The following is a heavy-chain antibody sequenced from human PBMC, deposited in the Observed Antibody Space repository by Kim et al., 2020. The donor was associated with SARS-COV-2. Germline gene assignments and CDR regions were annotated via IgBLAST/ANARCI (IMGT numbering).Heavy chain of an antibody. J-gene: IGHJ4*02. CDR2: ISYSGSI. D-gene: IGHD3-10*02. CDR3: ARIYSGTEGSKTDY. CDR1: GGSLISGSVY. Sequence: SETLSLTCSVSGGSLISGSVYWSWIRQPPGKGLEWIGFISYSGSINYNYSLKSRVTMSIETSKNQFSLKLTSVSAADTAVYYCARIYSGTEGSKTDYWGQGTLVTVSS. V-gene: IGHV4-61*01.